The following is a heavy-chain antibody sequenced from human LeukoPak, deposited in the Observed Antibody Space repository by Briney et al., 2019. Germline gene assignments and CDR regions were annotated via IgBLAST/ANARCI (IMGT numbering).Heavy chain of an antibody. D-gene: IGHD4-17*01. J-gene: IGHJ4*02. V-gene: IGHV1-18*01. Sequence: GASVKVSCKASGYTFTSYGISWVRQAPGQGLEWMGWISAYNGNTNYAQKLQGRVTMTTDTSTSTAYMELRSLRSDDTAVYYCARKNYDYGDYYFDYWGQGTLVTVSS. CDR2: ISAYNGNT. CDR1: GYTFTSYG. CDR3: ARKNYDYGDYYFDY.